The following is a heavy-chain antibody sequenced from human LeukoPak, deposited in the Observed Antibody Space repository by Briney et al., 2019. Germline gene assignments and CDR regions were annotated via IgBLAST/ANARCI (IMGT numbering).Heavy chain of an antibody. D-gene: IGHD3-10*01. V-gene: IGHV3-30*02. Sequence: GGSLRLSCAASGFTFSSYGMHWVRQAPGKGLEWVAFIRYDGSNKYYADSVKGRFTISRDNSKNTLYLQMNSLRAEDTAVYYCAKDSVERFGELFSYYYYYGMDVWGQGATVTVSS. CDR3: AKDSVERFGELFSYYYYYGMDV. CDR1: GFTFSSYG. CDR2: IRYDGSNK. J-gene: IGHJ6*02.